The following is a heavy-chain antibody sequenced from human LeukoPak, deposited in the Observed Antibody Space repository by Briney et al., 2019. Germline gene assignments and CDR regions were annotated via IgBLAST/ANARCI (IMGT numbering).Heavy chain of an antibody. CDR2: ISGSGGNT. V-gene: IGHV3-23*01. CDR1: GFTFSIYA. J-gene: IGHJ4*02. CDR3: AKDHGTSPDYFDY. Sequence: PGGSLRLSCAASGFTFSIYAMSWVRQAPGKGLEWVSAISGSGGNTYYADSVKGRFTISRDNSKNTLYLHMSSLRAEDTAVYYCAKDHGTSPDYFDYWGQGTLVTVSS.